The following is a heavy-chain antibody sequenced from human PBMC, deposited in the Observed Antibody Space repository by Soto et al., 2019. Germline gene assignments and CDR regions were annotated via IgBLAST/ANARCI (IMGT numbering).Heavy chain of an antibody. CDR2: IGVTST. CDR3: AKGILVKPPGTRAFDI. J-gene: IGHJ3*02. D-gene: IGHD6-13*01. V-gene: IGHV3-23*01. Sequence: EVKLLESGGGLVQPGGSLRLSCAASGFTFSTYAMSWVRQAPGMGLEWVSTIGVTSTFYADSVKGRFTISRDNSNNALYLQMNSLRAGDTALYYCAKGILVKPPGTRAFDIWGQGTMVIVSS. CDR1: GFTFSTYA.